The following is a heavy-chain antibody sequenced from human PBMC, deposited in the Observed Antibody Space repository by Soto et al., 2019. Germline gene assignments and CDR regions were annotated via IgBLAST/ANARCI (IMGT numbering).Heavy chain of an antibody. CDR1: GGTFSSYA. J-gene: IGHJ4*02. CDR3: ARSCGYSHGSFDY. Sequence: SVKVSCKASGGTFSSYAISWVRQAPGQGLEWMGGIIPIFGTANYAQKFQGRVTITADESTSTAYMELSSLRSEDTAVYYFARSCGYSHGSFDYWGQGSLVTVSS. D-gene: IGHD5-18*01. CDR2: IIPIFGTA. V-gene: IGHV1-69*13.